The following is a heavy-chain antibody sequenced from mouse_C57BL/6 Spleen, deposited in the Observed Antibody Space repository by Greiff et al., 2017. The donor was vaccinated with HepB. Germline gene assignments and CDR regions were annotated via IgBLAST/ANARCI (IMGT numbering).Heavy chain of an antibody. CDR2: IDPENGDT. CDR3: TPCQGSSYSSES. D-gene: IGHD3-2*02. Sequence: EVQLQQSGAELVRPGASVKLSCTASGFNIKDDYMHWVKQRPEQGLEWIGWIDPENGDTEYASKFQGKATITADTSSNTAYLQLSSLTSEDTAVYYSTPCQGSSYSSESWGDNTTLSVSS. CDR1: GFNIKDDY. V-gene: IGHV14-4*01. J-gene: IGHJ2*01.